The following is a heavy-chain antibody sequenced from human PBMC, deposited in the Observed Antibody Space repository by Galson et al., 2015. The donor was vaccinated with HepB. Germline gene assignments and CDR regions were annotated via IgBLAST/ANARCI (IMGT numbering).Heavy chain of an antibody. CDR3: ARDGGSSSWLWLDKYYYYYMDV. CDR1: GFTFSSYS. CDR2: ISSSSSTI. V-gene: IGHV3-48*01. J-gene: IGHJ6*03. D-gene: IGHD6-6*01. Sequence: SLRLSCAASGFTFSSYSMNWVRQAPGKGLEWVSYISSSSSTIYYADSVKGRFTISRDNAKNSLYLQMNSLRAEDTAVYYCARDGGSSSWLWLDKYYYYYMDVWGKGTTVTVSS.